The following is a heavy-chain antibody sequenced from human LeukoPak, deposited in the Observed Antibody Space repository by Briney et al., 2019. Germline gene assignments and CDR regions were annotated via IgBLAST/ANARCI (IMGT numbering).Heavy chain of an antibody. Sequence: SETLSLTCAVYGGSFSGYYWSWIRQPPGKGLEWIGEINHSGSTNYNPSLKSRVTISVDKSKNQFSLKLSSVTAADTAVYCCARAGTRSGWSGTWFDPWGQGTLVTVSS. V-gene: IGHV4-34*01. D-gene: IGHD6-19*01. CDR2: INHSGST. CDR1: GGSFSGYY. J-gene: IGHJ5*02. CDR3: ARAGTRSGWSGTWFDP.